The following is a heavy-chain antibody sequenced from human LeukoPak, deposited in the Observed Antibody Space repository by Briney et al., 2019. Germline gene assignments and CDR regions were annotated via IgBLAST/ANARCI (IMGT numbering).Heavy chain of an antibody. Sequence: SETLSLTCTVSGGSISSSSYSWGWIRQPPGKGLEWIGSIYYSGSTYYNPSLKSRVTISVDPSKNQFSLKLSSVTAADTAVYYCARAYYDFWSGYYPPYGMDVWGQGTTVTVSS. J-gene: IGHJ6*02. CDR2: IYYSGST. V-gene: IGHV4-39*07. D-gene: IGHD3-3*01. CDR1: GGSISSSSYS. CDR3: ARAYYDFWSGYYPPYGMDV.